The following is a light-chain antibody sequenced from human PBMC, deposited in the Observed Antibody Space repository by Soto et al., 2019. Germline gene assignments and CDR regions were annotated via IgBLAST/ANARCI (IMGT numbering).Light chain of an antibody. J-gene: IGKJ2*01. CDR1: QSVASK. CDR3: QQYHNWPPQYT. CDR2: GAS. V-gene: IGKV3-15*01. Sequence: EIVMTQSPASLTVSPGVGATLSCWASQSVASKVAWYQQKPGQGPRLLIHGASTRAAGVPARFSGSGSGTDFTLTISSLQSEDFAVYYCQQYHNWPPQYTFGQGTKLQIK.